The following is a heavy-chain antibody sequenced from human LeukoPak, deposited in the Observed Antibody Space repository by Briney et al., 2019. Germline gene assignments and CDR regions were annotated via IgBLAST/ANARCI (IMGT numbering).Heavy chain of an antibody. CDR2: ISGSGGST. CDR1: GFTFSSYA. Sequence: HPGGSLRLSCAASGFTFSSYAMSWVRQAPGEGLEWVSAISGSGGSTYYADSVKGRFTISRDNSKNTLYLQMNSLRAEDTAVYYCANIGVLYVWGSYRTNEPDDYWGQGTLVTVSS. J-gene: IGHJ4*02. D-gene: IGHD3-16*02. CDR3: ANIGVLYVWGSYRTNEPDDY. V-gene: IGHV3-23*01.